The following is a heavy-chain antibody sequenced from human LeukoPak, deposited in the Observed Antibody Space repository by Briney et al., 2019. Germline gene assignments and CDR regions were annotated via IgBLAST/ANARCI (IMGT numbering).Heavy chain of an antibody. V-gene: IGHV1-2*06. CDR3: ATHTPITMVRGVMIS. J-gene: IGHJ4*02. D-gene: IGHD3-10*01. Sequence: ASVKVSCKASGYTFTGYYMHWVRQAPGQGLEWMGRINPNSGGTNYAQKFQGRVTMTRDTSISTAYMELSGLRSDDTAVYYCATHTPITMVRGVMISWGQGTLVTVSS. CDR2: INPNSGGT. CDR1: GYTFTGYY.